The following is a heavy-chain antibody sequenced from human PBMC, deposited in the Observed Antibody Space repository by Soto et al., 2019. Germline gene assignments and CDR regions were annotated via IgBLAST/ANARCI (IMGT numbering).Heavy chain of an antibody. CDR1: GFTFSHAW. CDR3: CVIKRRDQYSTSGYWFDP. Sequence: PGGSLRLSCAASGFTFSHAWMSWVRQAPGKGLAWVGCIKSKADGETKDYGAPVRGRFTISRDDSQDILYLHVNILRIEDTAVYYCCVIKRRDQYSTSGYWFDPWGPGTLVTVSS. CDR2: IKSKADGETK. V-gene: IGHV3-15*01. D-gene: IGHD4-4*01. J-gene: IGHJ5*02.